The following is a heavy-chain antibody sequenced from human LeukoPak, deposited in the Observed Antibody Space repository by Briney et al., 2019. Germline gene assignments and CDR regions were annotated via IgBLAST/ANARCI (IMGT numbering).Heavy chain of an antibody. CDR1: GGTFSSYA. CDR2: IIPIFGTA. CDR3: ARDSKSGYDMAGGAFDI. J-gene: IGHJ3*02. Sequence: SVKVSCKASGGTFSSYAISWVRQAPGQGLEWMGGIIPIFGTANYAQKFQGRVTITTDESTSTAYMELSSLRSEDTAVYYCARDSKSGYDMAGGAFDIWGQGTMVTVSS. V-gene: IGHV1-69*05. D-gene: IGHD5-18*01.